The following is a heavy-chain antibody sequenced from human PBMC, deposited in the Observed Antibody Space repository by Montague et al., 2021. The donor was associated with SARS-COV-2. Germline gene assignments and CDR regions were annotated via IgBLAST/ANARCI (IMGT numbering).Heavy chain of an antibody. CDR1: GGSLSGYY. CDR3: AKLSGGSYLHYFEY. V-gene: IGHV3-23*01. Sequence: ETRSLTCAVYGGSLSGYYWSWVRQAPGKGLEWVSTISGNGDPDTTYYADSVKGRFTISRDISKNTLYLQMNSLRAEDTAVYYCAKLSGGSYLHYFEYWGQGTLVTVSS. CDR2: ISGNGDPDTT. D-gene: IGHD1-26*01. J-gene: IGHJ4*02.